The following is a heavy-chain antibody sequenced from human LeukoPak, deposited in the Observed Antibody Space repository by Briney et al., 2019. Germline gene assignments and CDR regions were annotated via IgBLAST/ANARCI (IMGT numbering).Heavy chain of an antibody. CDR2: IEGDGNRI. Sequence: GGSLRLSCAASGFTLSAYWMHWVRQAPGKGLMWVSRIEGDGNRITYADSVKGRFAISRDNAKNTLYLQMNSLRAEDTAVYYCTRDWRNLGYDYWGQGTLVTVSS. D-gene: IGHD5-12*01. J-gene: IGHJ4*02. CDR1: GFTLSAYW. V-gene: IGHV3-74*01. CDR3: TRDWRNLGYDY.